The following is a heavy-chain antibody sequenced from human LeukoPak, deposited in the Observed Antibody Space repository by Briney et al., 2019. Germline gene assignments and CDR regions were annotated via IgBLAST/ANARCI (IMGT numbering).Heavy chain of an antibody. CDR1: GGSISSYY. CDR2: IYTSGST. D-gene: IGHD3-10*01. CDR3: ARGGYYGSGNDFRFDP. Sequence: PSETLALTCTVSGGSISSYYWSWIRQPAGEGLEWIGRIYTSGSTNYNPSLKSRVTMSVDTSKNQFSLKLNSVTAADTAVYDCARGGYYGSGNDFRFDPWGQGTLVTVSS. J-gene: IGHJ5*02. V-gene: IGHV4-4*07.